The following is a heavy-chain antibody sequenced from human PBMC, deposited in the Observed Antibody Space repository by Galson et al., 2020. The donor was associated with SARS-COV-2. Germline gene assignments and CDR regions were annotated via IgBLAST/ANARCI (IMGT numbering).Heavy chain of an antibody. CDR1: GFTFSSYG. D-gene: IGHD3-9*01. Sequence: GGSLRLSCAASGFTFSSYGMHWVRQAPGKGLEWVAVIWYDGSNKYYADSVKGRFTISRDNSKNTLYLQMNSLRAEDTAVYYCARDLSSYYGMDVWGQGTTVTVAS. CDR3: ARDLSSYYGMDV. V-gene: IGHV3-33*01. J-gene: IGHJ6*02. CDR2: IWYDGSNK.